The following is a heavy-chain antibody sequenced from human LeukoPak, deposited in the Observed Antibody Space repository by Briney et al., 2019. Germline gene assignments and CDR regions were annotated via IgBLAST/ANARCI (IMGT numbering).Heavy chain of an antibody. CDR2: IYHSGST. D-gene: IGHD3-10*01. V-gene: IGHV4-59*08. J-gene: IGHJ4*02. CDR3: ARLSTLRGADY. CDR1: GGSISSYY. Sequence: TSETLSLTCTVSGGSISSYYWSWIRQPPGQGLEWIGSIYHSGSTYYNPSLKSRVTISVDTSKNQFSLKLTSVTAADTAVYYCARLSTLRGADYWGQGTLVTVSS.